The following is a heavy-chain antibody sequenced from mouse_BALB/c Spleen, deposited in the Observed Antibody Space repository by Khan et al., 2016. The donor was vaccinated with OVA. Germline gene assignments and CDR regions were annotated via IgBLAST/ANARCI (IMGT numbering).Heavy chain of an antibody. V-gene: IGHV3-2*02. CDR1: GYSIASDYA. CDR2: ISYSGNT. Sequence: VRLEESGPGLVKPSQSLSLTCTVTGYSIASDYAWNWIRQFPGNKLEWMGFISYSGNTNYNPSLKSRISITRDTSKNQFFLQLNSVTSEDTATYYCARVYGEDFDYWGQGTTVTVSS. J-gene: IGHJ2*01. CDR3: ARVYGEDFDY. D-gene: IGHD1-1*01.